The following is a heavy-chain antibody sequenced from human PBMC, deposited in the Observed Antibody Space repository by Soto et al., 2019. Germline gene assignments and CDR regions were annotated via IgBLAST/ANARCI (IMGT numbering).Heavy chain of an antibody. CDR2: ISGSGGST. D-gene: IGHD6-19*01. V-gene: IGHV3-23*01. CDR1: GFTFSSYA. CDR3: AKHSKVEYSSGKYFQH. J-gene: IGHJ1*01. Sequence: GGSLRLSCAASGFTFSSYAMSWVRQAPGKGLEWVSAISGSGGSTYYADSVKGRFTISRDNSKNTLYLQMNSLRAEDTAVYYCAKHSKVEYSSGKYFQHWGQGTLVTVSS.